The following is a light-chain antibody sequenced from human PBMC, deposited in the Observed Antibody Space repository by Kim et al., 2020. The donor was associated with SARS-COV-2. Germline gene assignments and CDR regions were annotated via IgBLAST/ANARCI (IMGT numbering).Light chain of an antibody. CDR1: QSVSSSY. CDR2: GAS. CDR3: QQYGSSPQT. V-gene: IGKV3-20*01. J-gene: IGKJ1*01. Sequence: EIVLTQSPGTLSLSPGERATLSCRASQSVSSSYLAWYQLKPGQAPRLLIYGASSRATGIPDTFSGSGSGTDFTLTISRLQPEDFAVYFCQQYGSSPQTFGQGTKVEIK.